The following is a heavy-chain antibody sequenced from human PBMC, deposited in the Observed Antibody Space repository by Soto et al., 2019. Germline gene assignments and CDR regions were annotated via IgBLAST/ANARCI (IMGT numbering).Heavy chain of an antibody. CDR2: IYHSGSA. D-gene: IGHD4-4*01. CDR1: GGSITSSNL. Sequence: SETLSLTCAVSGGSITSSNLWSWLRQPPGQGLEWIGEIYHSGSANYNPSLKSRAIISVDKSKNQFSLSLTSVTAADTAVYYCARGSTTVVTPNWFDPWGQGTLVTVSS. CDR3: ARGSTTVVTPNWFDP. V-gene: IGHV4-4*02. J-gene: IGHJ5*02.